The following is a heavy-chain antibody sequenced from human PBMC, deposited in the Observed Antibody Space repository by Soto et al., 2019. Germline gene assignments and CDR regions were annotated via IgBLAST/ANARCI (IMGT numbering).Heavy chain of an antibody. V-gene: IGHV1-69*02. CDR3: ARGRYDYGGDSHQPDY. CDR1: GGTFSSYT. Sequence: QVQLVQSGAEVKKPGSSVKVSCKASGGTFSSYTISWVRQAPGQCLEWMGRIIPILDITNYALKFQGRVTITADKSTSTAYMELSSLRSEDTAVYYCARGRYDYGGDSHQPDYWAQGTLVTVSS. CDR2: IIPILDIT. D-gene: IGHD4-17*01. J-gene: IGHJ4*02.